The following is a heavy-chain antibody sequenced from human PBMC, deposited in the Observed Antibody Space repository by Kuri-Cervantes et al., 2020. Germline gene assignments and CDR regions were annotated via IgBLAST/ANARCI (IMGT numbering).Heavy chain of an antibody. D-gene: IGHD6-19*01. J-gene: IGHJ3*02. CDR2: ISSSSSYI. CDR3: ASPTIAVTGIISGTRNAFDI. CDR1: GFTFSSYS. V-gene: IGHV3-21*04. Sequence: GESLKISCAASGFTFSSYSMNWVRQAPGKGLEWVSSISSSSSYIYYADSVKGRFTISRGNAKNTLYLQMNSLRAEDTAVYYCASPTIAVTGIISGTRNAFDIWGQGTMVTVSS.